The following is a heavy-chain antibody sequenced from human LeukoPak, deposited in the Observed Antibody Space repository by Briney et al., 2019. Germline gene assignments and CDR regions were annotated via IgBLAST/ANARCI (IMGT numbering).Heavy chain of an antibody. J-gene: IGHJ4*02. V-gene: IGHV5-51*01. CDR3: ARLRKGWFGDLSFDY. CDR2: IYPADSDT. D-gene: IGHD3-10*01. Sequence: GESLKISCHTSGFIFRTYWIAWVRQMPGKGLEWMGIIYPADSDTKYSPSLQGQVTISADKSISTAYLQWSSLKASDTAMYYCARLRKGWFGDLSFDYWGQGTTVTVSS. CDR1: GFIFRTYW.